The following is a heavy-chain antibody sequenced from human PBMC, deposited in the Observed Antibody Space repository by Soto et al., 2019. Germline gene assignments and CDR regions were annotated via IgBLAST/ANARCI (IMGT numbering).Heavy chain of an antibody. CDR1: GGSISSSNW. CDR2: IYHSGST. Sequence: SETLSLTCAVSGGSISSSNWWSWVRQPPGKGLEWIGEIYHSGSTNYNPSLKSRVTISVDKSKNQFSLKLSSVTAADTAVYYCARDSGRYFDYGMDIWGQGTTVTVSS. V-gene: IGHV4-4*02. J-gene: IGHJ6*02. D-gene: IGHD3-9*01. CDR3: ARDSGRYFDYGMDI.